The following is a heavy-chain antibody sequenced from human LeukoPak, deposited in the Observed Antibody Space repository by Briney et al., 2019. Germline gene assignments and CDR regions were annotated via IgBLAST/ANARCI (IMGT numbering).Heavy chain of an antibody. D-gene: IGHD6-13*01. Sequence: SGGSLRLSCAASGFTFSSYAMHWVRQAPGKGLEWVAVISYDGSNKYYADSVKGRFTISRDNSKNTLYLQMNSLRAEDTAVYYCAKEVTYSSSCYFDYWGQGTLVTVSS. CDR1: GFTFSSYA. CDR2: ISYDGSNK. J-gene: IGHJ4*02. V-gene: IGHV3-30-3*01. CDR3: AKEVTYSSSCYFDY.